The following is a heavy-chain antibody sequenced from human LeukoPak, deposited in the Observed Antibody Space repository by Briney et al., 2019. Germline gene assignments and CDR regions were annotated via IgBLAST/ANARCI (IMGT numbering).Heavy chain of an antibody. CDR3: ARASEFDY. Sequence: GGSLRLSCAASGFTFSSYTMSWVRQAPGKGLEWVSSISGIGNCIFYADSVKGRFTISRDNGKNSLYLQMNSLRAEDTAVYYCARASEFDYWGQGTLVTVSS. J-gene: IGHJ4*02. CDR1: GFTFSSYT. CDR2: ISGIGNCI. V-gene: IGHV3-21*01.